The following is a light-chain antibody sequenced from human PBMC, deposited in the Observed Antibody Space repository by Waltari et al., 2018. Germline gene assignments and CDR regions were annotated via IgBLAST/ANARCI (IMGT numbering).Light chain of an antibody. V-gene: IGKV1-16*02. CDR2: GAS. Sequence: DIQMTQSPSSLSASVRDRAPITCRASQGINNYLAWFQQKTGKGPKSLISGASTLQSGVSSNFSGSGSGTDFTLTINSLQPEDFATYYCQQYNFYPPTFGGGTTVE. CDR1: QGINNY. CDR3: QQYNFYPPT. J-gene: IGKJ4*01.